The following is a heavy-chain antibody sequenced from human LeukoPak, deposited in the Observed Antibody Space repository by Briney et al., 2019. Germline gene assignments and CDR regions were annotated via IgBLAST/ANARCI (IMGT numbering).Heavy chain of an antibody. CDR3: ARVPPGYSSGWYLDY. J-gene: IGHJ4*02. V-gene: IGHV4-4*07. D-gene: IGHD6-19*01. CDR2: IYTSGST. Sequence: SETLSLTCTVSGGSISSYYWSWIRQPAGKGLEWIGRIYTSGSTNYNPSLKSRVTISVDKSKNQFSLRLSSVTAADTAVYYCARVPPGYSSGWYLDYWGQGTLVTVSS. CDR1: GGSISSYY.